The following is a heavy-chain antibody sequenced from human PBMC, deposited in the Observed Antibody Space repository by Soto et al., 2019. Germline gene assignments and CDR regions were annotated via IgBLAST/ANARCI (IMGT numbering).Heavy chain of an antibody. CDR1: GFTFNIYA. Sequence: GGSLRLSCEASGFTFNIYAMTWVRQAPGKGLEWVSNIGSTGTTTYYADSVKGRFAISRDNSKSTLYLQMNSLRAEDTAVYYCATVARYDDFDVWGQGTMVT. CDR3: ATVARYDDFDV. V-gene: IGHV3-23*01. D-gene: IGHD3-9*01. J-gene: IGHJ3*01. CDR2: IGSTGTTT.